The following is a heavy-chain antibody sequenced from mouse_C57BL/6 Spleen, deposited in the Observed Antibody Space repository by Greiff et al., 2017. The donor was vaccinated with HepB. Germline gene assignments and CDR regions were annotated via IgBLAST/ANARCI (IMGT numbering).Heavy chain of an antibody. J-gene: IGHJ3*01. CDR3: ARELNYYGSSYEAWFAY. V-gene: IGHV1-85*01. CDR1: GYTFTSYD. D-gene: IGHD1-1*01. Sequence: QVQLQQSGPELVKPGASVKLSCKASGYTFTSYDINWVKQRPGQGLEWIGWIYPRDGSTKYNEKFKGKATLTVDTSSSTAYMELHSLTSEDSAVYFCARELNYYGSSYEAWFAYWGQETLVTVSA. CDR2: IYPRDGST.